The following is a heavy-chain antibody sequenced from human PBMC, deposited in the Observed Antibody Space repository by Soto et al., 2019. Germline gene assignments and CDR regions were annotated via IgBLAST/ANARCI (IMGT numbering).Heavy chain of an antibody. CDR1: GFSLSTSGVG. CDR2: LYRNDDR. V-gene: IGHV2-5*01. Sequence: QITLKESGPTLVKPTQTLSLTGTFSGFSLSTSGVGVGWIRQPPGKALEWLAVLYRNDDRRYSPSLTSRLIITKDTSRNQVLLTMTNMDSVETATYSCAHRRAADRPFYFDYWGQGALLTVSS. J-gene: IGHJ4*02. CDR3: AHRRAADRPFYFDY. D-gene: IGHD6-13*01.